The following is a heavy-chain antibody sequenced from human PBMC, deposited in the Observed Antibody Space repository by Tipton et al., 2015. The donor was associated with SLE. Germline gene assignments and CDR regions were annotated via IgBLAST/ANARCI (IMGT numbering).Heavy chain of an antibody. CDR3: TRDLGVVMEGWFDP. J-gene: IGHJ5*02. Sequence: LRLSCIVSGGSISSGSYCWTWIRQPAGKGLEWIGHIYTSGITNYNPSLKSRVIISIDTSKNQFSLELSSVTAADTAVYYCTRDLGVVMEGWFDPWGQGTLVTVSS. CDR1: GGSISSGSYC. CDR2: IYTSGIT. V-gene: IGHV4-61*09. D-gene: IGHD2-8*01.